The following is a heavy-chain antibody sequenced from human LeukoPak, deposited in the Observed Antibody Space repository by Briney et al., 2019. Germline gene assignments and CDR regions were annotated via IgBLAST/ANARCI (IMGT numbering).Heavy chain of an antibody. D-gene: IGHD1-26*01. CDR2: IYSGGST. J-gene: IGHJ3*02. CDR1: GFTVSSNY. V-gene: IGHV3-66*01. CDR3: ARDGVGAAHDAFDI. Sequence: GGSLRLSCAASGFTVSSNYMSWVRQAPGKGLEWVSVIYSGGSTYYADSVKSRFTISRDNSKNTLYLQMNSLRAEDTAVYYCARDGVGAAHDAFDIWGQGTMVTVSS.